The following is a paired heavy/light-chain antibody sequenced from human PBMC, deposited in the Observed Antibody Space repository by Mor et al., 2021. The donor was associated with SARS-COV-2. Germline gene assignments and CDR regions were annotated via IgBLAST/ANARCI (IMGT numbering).Light chain of an antibody. CDR3: TIWHGTAVV. V-gene: IGLV5-45*03. CDR2: YKSDSDH. Sequence: QAVLTQPSSLSASPGASASLTCTLHSGIDVGNYYIYWYQQKQPGSPPQYLLRYKSDSDHQQGSGVPSRFSGSKDASANAGILLISGLQSDDEADYYCTIWHGTAVVFGGGTKLTVL. J-gene: IGLJ2*01. CDR1: SGIDVGNYY.
Heavy chain of an antibody. CDR2: IWHDGKNK. Sequence: QVQLVESGGGVGQPGRSLRLSCAASGFTFTGYGMHWVRQAPGKGLEWVAVIWHDGKNKEYAESVKGRFTISRDNSKNMLYLQMNSLRGEDTAVYYCARDAGRDEGMDVWGQGTTVTVSS. V-gene: IGHV3-33*01. D-gene: IGHD2-21*02. CDR1: GFTFTGYG. J-gene: IGHJ6*02. CDR3: ARDAGRDEGMDV.